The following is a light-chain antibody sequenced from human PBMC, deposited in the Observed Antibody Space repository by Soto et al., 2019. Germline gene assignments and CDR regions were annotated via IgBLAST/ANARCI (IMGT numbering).Light chain of an antibody. CDR1: QSISSW. CDR2: DAS. J-gene: IGKJ1*01. Sequence: DIQMTQSPSTLSASVGHRVTITCPASQSISSWLAWYQQKPGKAPKLLIYDASSWETGVPSRFSGSGSGTEFTLTISRLEPEDFALYYCQQYATSPWTFGQGTKVDIK. CDR3: QQYATSPWT. V-gene: IGKV1-5*01.